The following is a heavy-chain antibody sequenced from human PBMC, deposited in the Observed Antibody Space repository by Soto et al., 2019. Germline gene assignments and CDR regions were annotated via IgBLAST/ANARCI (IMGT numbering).Heavy chain of an antibody. CDR3: AKATQYYDILTGLDY. CDR1: GFPFSSYG. J-gene: IGHJ4*02. D-gene: IGHD3-9*01. Sequence: QVQLVESGGGVVQPGRSLRLSCEASGFPFSSYGMHWVRQAPGKGLEWVAVISYDGSNKYYADSVKGRFTISRDNSKNTLYLQMNSLRAEDTAVYYCAKATQYYDILTGLDYWGQGTLVTVSS. V-gene: IGHV3-30*18. CDR2: ISYDGSNK.